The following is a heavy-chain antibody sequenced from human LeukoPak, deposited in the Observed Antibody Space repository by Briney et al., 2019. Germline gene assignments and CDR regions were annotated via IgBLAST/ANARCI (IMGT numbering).Heavy chain of an antibody. Sequence: PGGSLRLSCAASGFTFSSYAMHWVRQAPGKGLEWVAVISYDGSNKYYADSVKGRFTISRDNSKNTLYLQMNSLRAEDTAVYYCARDLTYYGSGSYGYWGQGTLVTVSS. V-gene: IGHV3-30-3*01. D-gene: IGHD3-10*01. CDR3: ARDLTYYGSGSYGY. J-gene: IGHJ4*02. CDR2: ISYDGSNK. CDR1: GFTFSSYA.